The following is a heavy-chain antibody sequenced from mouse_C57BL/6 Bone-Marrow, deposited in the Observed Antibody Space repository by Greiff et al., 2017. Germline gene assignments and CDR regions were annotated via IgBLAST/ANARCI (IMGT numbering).Heavy chain of an antibody. Sequence: QVQLQQPGPELVKPGASVKMSCKASGYTFTSYWITWVKQRTGQGLEWIGDSYPGSGSTNYNEKFKSKATLTVATSSSTAYMQPSSLTSEDSAVYYCASYYYGSSSFDVWGTGTTVTVSS. CDR2: SYPGSGST. CDR1: GYTFTSYW. V-gene: IGHV1-55*01. J-gene: IGHJ1*03. D-gene: IGHD1-1*01. CDR3: ASYYYGSSSFDV.